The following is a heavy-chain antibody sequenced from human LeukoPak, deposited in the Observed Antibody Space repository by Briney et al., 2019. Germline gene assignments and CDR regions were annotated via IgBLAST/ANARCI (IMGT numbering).Heavy chain of an antibody. CDR2: ISGSGGST. J-gene: IGHJ4*02. Sequence: PGGSPRLSCAASGFTFSSYAMSWVRQAPGKGLEWVSAISGSGGSTYYADSVKGRFTISRGNSKNTLYLQMNSLRAEDTAVYYCATDAAGRFDYWGQGTLVTVSS. D-gene: IGHD6-19*01. V-gene: IGHV3-23*01. CDR3: ATDAAGRFDY. CDR1: GFTFSSYA.